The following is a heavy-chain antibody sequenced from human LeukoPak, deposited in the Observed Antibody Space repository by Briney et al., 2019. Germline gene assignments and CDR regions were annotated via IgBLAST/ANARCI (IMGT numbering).Heavy chain of an antibody. D-gene: IGHD6-19*01. CDR1: GFTFSSYW. CDR2: INSDGSST. CDR3: ARSVGSGWIDY. Sequence: PGGSLRLSCAASGFTFSSYWMHWVRQAPGKGVVWVSRINSDGSSTSYADSVKGRFTISRDNAKNTLYLQMNSLRAEDTAVYYCARSVGSGWIDYWGQGTLVTVSS. V-gene: IGHV3-74*01. J-gene: IGHJ4*02.